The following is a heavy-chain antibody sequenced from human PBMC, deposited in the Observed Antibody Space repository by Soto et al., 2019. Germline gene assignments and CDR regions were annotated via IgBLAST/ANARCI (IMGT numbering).Heavy chain of an antibody. D-gene: IGHD3-3*01. J-gene: IGHJ6*02. V-gene: IGHV4-59*01. CDR2: IYYSGST. CDR1: GGSISSYY. Sequence: SETLSLTCTVSGGSISSYYWSWIRQPPGKGLERIGYIYYSGSTNYNPSLKSRVTISVDTSKNQFSLKLSSVTAADTAVYYCARPNRPYHYDFWSGPHRYGMDVWGQGTTVTVSS. CDR3: ARPNRPYHYDFWSGPHRYGMDV.